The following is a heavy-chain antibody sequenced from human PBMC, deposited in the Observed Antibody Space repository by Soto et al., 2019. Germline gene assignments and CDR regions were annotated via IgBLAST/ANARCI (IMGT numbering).Heavy chain of an antibody. Sequence: ASVKVSCKASGYTFTSYAMHWVRQAPGQRLEWMGWINAGNGNTKYSQKFQGRVTITRDTSASTAYMELSSLRSEDTAVYYCARVGSSGWYSIAFDIWGQGTMVTVSS. V-gene: IGHV1-3*01. J-gene: IGHJ3*02. CDR1: GYTFTSYA. CDR3: ARVGSSGWYSIAFDI. D-gene: IGHD6-19*01. CDR2: INAGNGNT.